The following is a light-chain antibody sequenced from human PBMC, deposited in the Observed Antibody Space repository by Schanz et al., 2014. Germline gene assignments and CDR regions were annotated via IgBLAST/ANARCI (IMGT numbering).Light chain of an antibody. CDR2: DAS. V-gene: IGKV3-11*01. CDR3: QLRGNWPPRT. CDR1: QSISTY. Sequence: EIVMTQSPATLSLSPGERATLSCRASQSISTYLAWYQHKPGQGPRLLISDASNRATGTPARFSGSGSGTDFTLTISSLEPEDFAVYYCQLRGNWPPRTFGQGTKVEV. J-gene: IGKJ1*01.